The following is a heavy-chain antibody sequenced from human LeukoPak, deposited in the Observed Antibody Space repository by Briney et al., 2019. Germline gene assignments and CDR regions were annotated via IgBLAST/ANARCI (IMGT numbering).Heavy chain of an antibody. CDR2: INTNTGNP. D-gene: IGHD3-22*01. CDR3: ARDLRYYYDNSGYYFDY. V-gene: IGHV7-4-1*02. J-gene: IGHJ4*02. Sequence: ASVKVSCKASGYTFTSYAMNWVRQAPGQGLEWMGWINTNTGNPTYAQGFTGRFVFSLDTSVSTAYLQISSLKAEDTAVYYCARDLRYYYDNSGYYFDYWGQGTLVTVSS. CDR1: GYTFTSYA.